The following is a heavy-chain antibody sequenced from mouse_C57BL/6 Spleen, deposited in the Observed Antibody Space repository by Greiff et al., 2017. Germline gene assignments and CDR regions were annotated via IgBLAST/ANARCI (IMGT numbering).Heavy chain of an antibody. J-gene: IGHJ1*03. D-gene: IGHD1-1*01. CDR3: AREVGSTVVAKGYFDV. CDR1: GFTFSSYA. V-gene: IGHV5-4*01. CDR2: ISDGGSYT. Sequence: EVQRVESGGGLVKPGGSLKLSCAASGFTFSSYAMSWVRPTPEKRLEWVATISDGGSYTYYPDNVQGRFTISRDNAKNNLYLQMSHLKAEDTAMYYCAREVGSTVVAKGYFDVWGTGTTVTVSS.